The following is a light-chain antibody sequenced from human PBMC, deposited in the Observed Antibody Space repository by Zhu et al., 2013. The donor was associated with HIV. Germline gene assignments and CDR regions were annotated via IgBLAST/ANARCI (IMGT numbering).Light chain of an antibody. CDR3: QHRANWPRT. V-gene: IGKV3-11*01. Sequence: EIVMTQSPATLSVSPGERATLSCRASQSVSSNLAWYQHKPGQSPRLLIYEASNRAPGIPARFSGSGSGADFTLTISSLEPEDSAFYYCQHRANWPRTFGQGTRVEIK. CDR1: QSVSSN. J-gene: IGKJ1*01. CDR2: EAS.